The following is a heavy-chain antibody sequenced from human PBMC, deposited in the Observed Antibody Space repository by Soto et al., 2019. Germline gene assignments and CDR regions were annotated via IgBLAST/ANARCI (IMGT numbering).Heavy chain of an antibody. V-gene: IGHV3-9*01. J-gene: IGHJ4*02. D-gene: IGHD2-2*01. CDR3: AKGLGYCSSTNCYAAIDY. CDR2: INWNSGSI. Sequence: PGGSLRLSCAASGFTFDDYAMHWVRQAPGKGLEWVSGINWNSGSIGYADSVKGRFTISRDNAKNDLYLQMNSPRAEDTALYYCAKGLGYCSSTNCYAAIDYWGQGTLVTVSS. CDR1: GFTFDDYA.